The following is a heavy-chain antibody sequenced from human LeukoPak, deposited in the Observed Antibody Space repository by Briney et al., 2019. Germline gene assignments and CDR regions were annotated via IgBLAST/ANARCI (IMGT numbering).Heavy chain of an antibody. Sequence: MHGESLKISCKGSGYSFANYWIGWVRQMPGKGLEWMGTIYPGDSDTRYSPSFQGQVTISADKSISTACLQWSSLKASDTAMYYCARRRHCTSGSCEDFDYWGQGTLVTVSS. J-gene: IGHJ4*02. CDR2: IYPGDSDT. V-gene: IGHV5-51*01. CDR1: GYSFANYW. D-gene: IGHD2-15*01. CDR3: ARRRHCTSGSCEDFDY.